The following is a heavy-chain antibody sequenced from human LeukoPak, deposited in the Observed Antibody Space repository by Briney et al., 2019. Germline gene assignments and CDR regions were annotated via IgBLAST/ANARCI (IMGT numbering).Heavy chain of an antibody. V-gene: IGHV4-61*02. CDR1: GYSISSGYY. D-gene: IGHD2-21*01. Sequence: KPSETLSLTCTVSGYSISSGYYWSWIRQPAGKGLEWIGRIYTSGSTNYNPSLKSRVTISVDTSKNQFSLKLSSVTAADTAVYYCATFIPLSRYFDLWGRGTLVTVSS. CDR3: ATFIPLSRYFDL. J-gene: IGHJ2*01. CDR2: IYTSGST.